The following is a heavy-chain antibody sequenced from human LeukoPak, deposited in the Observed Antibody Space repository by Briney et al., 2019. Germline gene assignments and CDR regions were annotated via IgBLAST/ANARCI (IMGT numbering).Heavy chain of an antibody. CDR1: GGSINNYY. Sequence: PSETLSLTCTVSGGSINNYYWNWIRQPPGKGLEWIGSMYHSGDTYYNPSLKSRVSISVDTSKNQLSLKLSSVTAADTAVYYCARSKAHLSTSWYGTWFDPWGQGTLVTVSS. D-gene: IGHD2-2*01. CDR3: ARSKAHLSTSWYGTWFDP. V-gene: IGHV4-59*08. CDR2: MYHSGDT. J-gene: IGHJ5*02.